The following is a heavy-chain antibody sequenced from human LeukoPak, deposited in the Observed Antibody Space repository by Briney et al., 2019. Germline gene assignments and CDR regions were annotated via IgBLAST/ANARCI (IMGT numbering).Heavy chain of an antibody. CDR3: ARGRQGAKTRYFDL. J-gene: IGHJ2*01. CDR1: GIIFSNYA. Sequence: GGSLRLSCAASGIIFSNYAMHWVRQGPGKGLECISTISSDGGSTYYANSVKGRFTISRDNSKNTLYLQMGSLRAEDMAVYYCARGRQGAKTRYFDLWGRGTRVTVPS. CDR2: ISSDGGST. D-gene: IGHD1-26*01. V-gene: IGHV3-64*01.